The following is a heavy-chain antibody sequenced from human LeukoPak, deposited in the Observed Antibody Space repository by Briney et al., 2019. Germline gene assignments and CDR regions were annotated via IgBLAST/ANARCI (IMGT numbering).Heavy chain of an antibody. Sequence: PSQTLSLTCTVSGGSISSGGYYWSWIRQPPGKGLEWIGYIYHSESTYYSPSLKSRVTISVDTSKNQFSLKLSSVTAADTAVYYCAREDPDSGSLYFDYWGQGTLVTVSS. V-gene: IGHV4-30-2*01. J-gene: IGHJ4*02. D-gene: IGHD1-26*01. CDR2: IYHSEST. CDR3: AREDPDSGSLYFDY. CDR1: GGSISSGGYY.